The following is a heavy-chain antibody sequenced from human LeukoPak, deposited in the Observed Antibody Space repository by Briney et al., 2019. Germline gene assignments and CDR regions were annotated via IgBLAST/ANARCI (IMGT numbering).Heavy chain of an antibody. CDR1: GFTFSSYA. Sequence: GRSLRLSCAASGFTFSSYAMHWVRQAPGKGLEWVAVISYDGSNKYYADSVKGRFTISRDNSKNTLYLQTNSLRAEDTAVYYCARVLRFLEWLPADYWGQGPLVTVSS. D-gene: IGHD3-3*01. CDR3: ARVLRFLEWLPADY. J-gene: IGHJ4*02. V-gene: IGHV3-30-3*01. CDR2: ISYDGSNK.